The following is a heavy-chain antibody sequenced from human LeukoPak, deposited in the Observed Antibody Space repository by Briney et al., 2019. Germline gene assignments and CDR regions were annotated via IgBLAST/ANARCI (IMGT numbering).Heavy chain of an antibody. J-gene: IGHJ4*02. Sequence: SQTLSLTCTVSGGSVSSGGHYWSWIRQHPGKGLEGIGYIYYSGSTYYNPSLKSRVTISVDTSKNQFSLKLSSATAADTAVYYCARVSGGGNFLDYWGQGTLVTVSS. CDR2: IYYSGST. V-gene: IGHV4-31*03. CDR1: GGSVSSGGHY. CDR3: ARVSGGGNFLDY. D-gene: IGHD2-15*01.